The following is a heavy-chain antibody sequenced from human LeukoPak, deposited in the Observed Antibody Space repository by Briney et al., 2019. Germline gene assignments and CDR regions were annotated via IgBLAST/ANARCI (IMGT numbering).Heavy chain of an antibody. CDR1: GFTFSSYS. V-gene: IGHV3-21*01. CDR2: ISSSSSYI. J-gene: IGHJ3*02. Sequence: GGSLRLSCAASGFTFSSYSMNWVRQAPGKGLEWVSSISSSSSYIYYADSVKGRFTISRDNAKNSLYLQMNSLRAEDPAVYYCARDVKPEIIVGATDAFDIWGQGTMVTVSS. D-gene: IGHD1-26*01. CDR3: ARDVKPEIIVGATDAFDI.